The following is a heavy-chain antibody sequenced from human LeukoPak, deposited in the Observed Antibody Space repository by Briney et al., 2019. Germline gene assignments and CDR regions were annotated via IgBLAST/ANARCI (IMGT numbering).Heavy chain of an antibody. CDR2: IYYSGST. Sequence: SETLSLTCTVSGGSISSYYWSWIRQPPGKGLEWIGTIYYSGSTYYNPSLKSRVTISVDSSKNQFSLRLSSVTAADTAVYYCARESLTWLQSRTSWFDPWGQGTLVTVSS. CDR3: ARESLTWLQSRTSWFDP. D-gene: IGHD5-24*01. CDR1: GGSISSYY. J-gene: IGHJ5*02. V-gene: IGHV4-39*07.